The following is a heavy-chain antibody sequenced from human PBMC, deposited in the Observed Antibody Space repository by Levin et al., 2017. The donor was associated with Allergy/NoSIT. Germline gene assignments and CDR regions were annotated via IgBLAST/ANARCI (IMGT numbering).Heavy chain of an antibody. CDR2: ICNSCGST. V-gene: IGHV3-23*01. Sequence: PGGSLRLSCAASGFTFSNYAMNWVRQAPGKGLEWVSAICNSCGSTEYADSVKGRFTISRDNSRNTLYLQMNSLRAEDTAVYYCAKEWKNEYKFGLDPWGQGTLVTVSS. CDR1: GFTFSNYA. CDR3: AKEWKNEYKFGLDP. J-gene: IGHJ5*02. D-gene: IGHD1-1*01.